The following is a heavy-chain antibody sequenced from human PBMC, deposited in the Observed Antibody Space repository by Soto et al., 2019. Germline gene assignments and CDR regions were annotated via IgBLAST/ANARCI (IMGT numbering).Heavy chain of an antibody. Sequence: SETLSLTCTLSGGSISAYYWSWIRQPPGKGLEWIGYVYDRATTSYNPSLKTRVTISADTSKNQFSLKLRSVTAADTAVYFCARIRSVFSGGRNDYWGQGILVTVSS. CDR3: ARIRSVFSGGRNDY. CDR1: GGSISAYY. J-gene: IGHJ4*01. D-gene: IGHD6-19*01. CDR2: VYDRATT. V-gene: IGHV4-4*08.